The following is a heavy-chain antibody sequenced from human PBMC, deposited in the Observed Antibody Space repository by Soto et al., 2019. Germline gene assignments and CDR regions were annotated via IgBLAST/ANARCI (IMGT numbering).Heavy chain of an antibody. D-gene: IGHD6-13*01. V-gene: IGHV3-48*02. CDR2: ISSSSSTI. Sequence: GGSLRLSCAASGFTFSSYSMNWVRQAPGKGLEWVSYISSSSSTIYYADSVKGRFTISRDNAKNSLYLQMNRLRDEDTAVYYCARDPSGSSWPWGGNYYYYGMGVWGQGTTVTVSS. CDR3: ARDPSGSSWPWGGNYYYYGMGV. CDR1: GFTFSSYS. J-gene: IGHJ6*02.